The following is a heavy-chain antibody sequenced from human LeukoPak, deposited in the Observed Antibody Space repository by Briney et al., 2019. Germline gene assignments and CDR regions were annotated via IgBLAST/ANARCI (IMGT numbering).Heavy chain of an antibody. CDR1: GYDFSVHF. J-gene: IGHJ6*03. CDR3: AREVLLYGLDV. D-gene: IGHD2/OR15-2a*01. Sequence: ASVTVSCTASGYDFSVHFIHWLRQAPGQGLEWMGWINPKSGATIYTQKFQGRVFLTRDTAISTVYMELRWLKADDTAVYYCAREVLLYGLDVWGNGTTVIIS. V-gene: IGHV1-2*02. CDR2: INPKSGAT.